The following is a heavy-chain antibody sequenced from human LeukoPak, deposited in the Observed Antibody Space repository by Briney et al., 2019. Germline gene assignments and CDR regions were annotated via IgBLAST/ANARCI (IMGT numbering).Heavy chain of an antibody. CDR3: AKILSAAGTEY. CDR1: GFTFNTFA. D-gene: IGHD6-13*01. V-gene: IGHV3-23*01. CDR2: INDGGGDT. Sequence: GGCLRLSCAASGFTFNTFAMSWVRQAPGKGLECVSIINDGGGDTYYADSVKGRFTISRDNSKNTLYLQMNSLRVEDTAMYYCAKILSAAGTEYWGQGTLVTVSS. J-gene: IGHJ4*02.